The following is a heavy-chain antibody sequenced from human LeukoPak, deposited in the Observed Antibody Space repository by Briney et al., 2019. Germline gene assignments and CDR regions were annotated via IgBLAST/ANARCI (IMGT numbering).Heavy chain of an antibody. D-gene: IGHD6-6*01. V-gene: IGHV3-11*01. CDR1: GFTFSDYY. CDR3: ARERAIASRRPYCFGY. CDR2: ISSSGSTI. Sequence: PGGSLRLSCAASGFTFSDYYMSWIRQAPGKGLEWISYISSSGSTIYYADSVKGRFTISRDNARNSLYLQMNSLRAEDTAVYYCARERAIASRRPYCFGYWGQGTLVTVSS. J-gene: IGHJ4*02.